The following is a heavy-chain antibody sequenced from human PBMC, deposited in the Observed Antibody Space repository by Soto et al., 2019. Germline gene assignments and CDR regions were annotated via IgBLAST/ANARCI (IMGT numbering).Heavy chain of an antibody. V-gene: IGHV1-18*01. CDR1: GYTFASYG. D-gene: IGHD3-22*01. Sequence: GASVKVSCKASGYTFASYGISWVRQAPGQGLEWMGWINPYNGNRNFAQKFEDRVTMTTATSTNTVFLELRSLKSDDTAIYYCARDRLRGYDSSGFYSWGQGTLLTVSS. J-gene: IGHJ4*02. CDR2: INPYNGNR. CDR3: ARDRLRGYDSSGFYS.